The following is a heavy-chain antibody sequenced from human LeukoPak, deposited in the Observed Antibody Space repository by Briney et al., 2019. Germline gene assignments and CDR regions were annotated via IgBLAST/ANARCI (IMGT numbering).Heavy chain of an antibody. D-gene: IGHD6-19*01. CDR2: INSNTGGT. CDR1: GYTFTGYF. Sequence: ASVKVSCTASGYTFTGYFMHWVRQVPGQGLEWMGRINSNTGGTYYAQKFQDRVTMTRDTSINTAYMELSRLRSDDTAVYYCARGSVAGTIVAFPYWGQGALVTVSS. V-gene: IGHV1-2*06. CDR3: ARGSVAGTIVAFPY. J-gene: IGHJ4*02.